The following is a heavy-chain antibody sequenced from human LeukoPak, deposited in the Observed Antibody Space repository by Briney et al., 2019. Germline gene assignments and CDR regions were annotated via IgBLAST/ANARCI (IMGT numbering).Heavy chain of an antibody. CDR3: ARGRTQNAYDILTGSLNWFDP. CDR1: GGXIXSYY. V-gene: IGHV4-59*12. J-gene: IGHJ5*02. Sequence: SETLSLTCTVSGGXIXSYYCSWIRXPXXXXXXXXXXIXXXXSTNYNPSLKSRVTISVDTSKNQFSLKLSSVTAADTAVYYCARGRTQNAYDILTGSLNWFDPWGQGTLVTVSS. D-gene: IGHD3-9*01. CDR2: IXXXXST.